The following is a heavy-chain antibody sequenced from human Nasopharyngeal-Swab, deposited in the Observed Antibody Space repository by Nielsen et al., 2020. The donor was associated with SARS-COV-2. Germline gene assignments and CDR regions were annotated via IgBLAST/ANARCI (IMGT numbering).Heavy chain of an antibody. V-gene: IGHV3-30*18. CDR3: AKDLTIDYSGYDLRHLFDY. CDR1: GFTFSSYG. J-gene: IGHJ4*02. CDR2: ISYDGSNK. D-gene: IGHD5-12*01. Sequence: GSLKISCAASGFTFSSYGMHWVRQAPGKGLEWVAVISYDGSNKYYADSVKGRFTISRDNSKNTLYLQMNSLRAEDTAVYYCAKDLTIDYSGYDLRHLFDYWGQGTLVTVSS.